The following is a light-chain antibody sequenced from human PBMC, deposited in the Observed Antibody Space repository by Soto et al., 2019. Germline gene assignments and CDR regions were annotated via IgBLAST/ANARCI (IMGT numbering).Light chain of an antibody. J-gene: IGKJ1*01. CDR1: QSVSSSY. Sequence: EIVLTQSPGTLSLSPGERATLSCRASQSVSSSYLAWYQQKPGQAPRLLIYGASSRATGIPDRFSGSGSGTDFTLTISRLEPEDFAVYYCQHYGYSPWTLGQGTKVEIK. CDR2: GAS. V-gene: IGKV3-20*01. CDR3: QHYGYSPWT.